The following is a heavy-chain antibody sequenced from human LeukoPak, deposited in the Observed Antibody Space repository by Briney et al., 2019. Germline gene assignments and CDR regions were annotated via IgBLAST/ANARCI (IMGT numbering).Heavy chain of an antibody. CDR2: ISGSSYI. CDR3: ARAGNYYGRHTNWFDP. J-gene: IGHJ5*02. CDR1: GFTFSSYG. D-gene: IGHD3-10*01. V-gene: IGHV3-21*01. Sequence: GGSLRLSCAASGFTFSSYGMSWVRQAPGKGLEWVSAISGSSYIYYADSVKGRFTISRDNAKNSLYLQMNSLRAEDTAVYYCARAGNYYGRHTNWFDPWGQGTLVTVSS.